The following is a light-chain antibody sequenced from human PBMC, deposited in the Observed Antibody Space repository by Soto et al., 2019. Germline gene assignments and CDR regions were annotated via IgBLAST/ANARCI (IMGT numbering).Light chain of an antibody. CDR1: SSNIGAGYD. V-gene: IGLV1-40*01. CDR2: GNS. J-gene: IGLJ2*01. CDR3: QSYDSSLSVVL. Sequence: QSVPTQPPSVSGAPGQRVTISCTGSSSNIGAGYDVHWYQQLPGTAPKLLIYGNSNRPSGVPDRFSGSKSGTSASLAITGLQAEDEADYYCQSYDSSLSVVLFGGGTKLTVL.